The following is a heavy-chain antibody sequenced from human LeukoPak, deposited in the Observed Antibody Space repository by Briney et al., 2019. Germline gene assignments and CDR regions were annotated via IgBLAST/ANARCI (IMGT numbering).Heavy chain of an antibody. V-gene: IGHV4-31*03. CDR2: IYYSGST. CDR3: ARDLRVGYYDSSGYSP. Sequence: PSETLSLTCTVSGSSISSGGYYWSWIRQHPGKGLEWIRYIYYSGSTYYNPSLKSRVTISVDTSKNQFSLKLSSVTAADTAVYYCARDLRVGYYDSSGYSPWGQGTLVTVSS. D-gene: IGHD3-22*01. CDR1: GSSISSGGYY. J-gene: IGHJ5*02.